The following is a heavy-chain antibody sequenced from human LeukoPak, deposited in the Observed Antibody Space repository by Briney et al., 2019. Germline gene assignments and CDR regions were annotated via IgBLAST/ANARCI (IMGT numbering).Heavy chain of an antibody. V-gene: IGHV3-21*01. D-gene: IGHD1-26*01. J-gene: IGHJ5*02. Sequence: PGGSLRPSCAASGFTFSSYSMNWVRQAPGKGLEWVSSISSSSSYIYYADSVKGRFTISRDNAKNSLYLQMNSLRAEDTAVYYCARDPLCSGSYLEIWFDPWGQGTLVTVSS. CDR3: ARDPLCSGSYLEIWFDP. CDR1: GFTFSSYS. CDR2: ISSSSSYI.